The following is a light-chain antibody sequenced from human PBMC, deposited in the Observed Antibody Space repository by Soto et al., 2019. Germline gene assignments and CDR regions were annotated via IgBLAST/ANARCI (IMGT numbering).Light chain of an antibody. Sequence: EIVLTQSPGTLSLSPGERATLSCRASQSVSSSYLAWYQQNRGQAPRLLIYGASSRAPGIPDRFGGSGSGTEFTLTISRLEPEDFEVYYCPQYGSSRWTFGQGTKVEIK. CDR1: QSVSSSY. V-gene: IGKV3-20*01. CDR2: GAS. J-gene: IGKJ1*01. CDR3: PQYGSSRWT.